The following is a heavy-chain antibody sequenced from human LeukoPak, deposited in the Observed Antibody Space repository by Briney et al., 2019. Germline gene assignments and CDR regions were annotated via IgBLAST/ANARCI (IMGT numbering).Heavy chain of an antibody. D-gene: IGHD1-26*01. V-gene: IGHV3-7*01. CDR3: ARDGRIVGATLVDY. J-gene: IGHJ4*02. CDR2: IKQDGSEK. Sequence: GGSLRLSCAASGFTFSSYWMSWVRQAPGKGLEWVANIKQDGSEKYYVDSVKGRFTISRDNAKNTLYLQMNSLRAEDTAVYYCARDGRIVGATLVDYWGQGTLVTVSS. CDR1: GFTFSSYW.